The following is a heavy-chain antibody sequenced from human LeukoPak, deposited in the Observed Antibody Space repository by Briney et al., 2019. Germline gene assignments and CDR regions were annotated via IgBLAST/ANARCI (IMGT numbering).Heavy chain of an antibody. CDR3: ARQYIDILTGYHRGELYWYFDL. Sequence: SETLSLTCTVSGGSISSGSYYWSWIRQPAGKGLEWIGRIYTSGSANYNPSLKSRVTISVDTSKNQFSLKLRSVTAADTAVYYCARQYIDILTGYHRGELYWYFDLWGRGTLVTVSS. CDR2: IYTSGSA. D-gene: IGHD3-9*01. V-gene: IGHV4-61*02. CDR1: GGSISSGSYY. J-gene: IGHJ2*01.